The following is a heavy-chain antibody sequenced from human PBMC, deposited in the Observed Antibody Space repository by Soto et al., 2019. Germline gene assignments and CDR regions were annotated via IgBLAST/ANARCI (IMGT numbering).Heavy chain of an antibody. CDR3: ARVGIYYYNGLDV. J-gene: IGHJ6*02. V-gene: IGHV4-59*01. CDR1: GDSISGYY. Sequence: TLSLTCGSSGDSISGYYWIWIRSPTRKGLEWLGYIYYTGDTKYSPSLKSRVTFSVDTSKNQFSLLLTSVTAADMAGYYCARVGIYYYNGLDVAGQRTAGTV. D-gene: IGHD1-20*01. CDR2: IYYTGDT.